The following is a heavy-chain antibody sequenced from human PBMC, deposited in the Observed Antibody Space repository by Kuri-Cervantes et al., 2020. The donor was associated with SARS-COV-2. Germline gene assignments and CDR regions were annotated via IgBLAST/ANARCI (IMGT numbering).Heavy chain of an antibody. CDR3: AKDLTIAVAGFNWYFDL. CDR2: ISSSSSQR. D-gene: IGHD6-19*01. CDR1: GFTFSTYS. Sequence: GGSLRLSCAASGFTFSTYSMTWVRQAPGKGLEWVSSISSSSSQRYYVDSVKGRFTISRDNAKNSLYLQMNSLRAEDTAVYYCAKDLTIAVAGFNWYFDLWGRGTLVTVSS. V-gene: IGHV3-21*04. J-gene: IGHJ2*01.